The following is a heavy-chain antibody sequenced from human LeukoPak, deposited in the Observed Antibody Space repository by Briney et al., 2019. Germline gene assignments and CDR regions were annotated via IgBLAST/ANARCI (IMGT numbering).Heavy chain of an antibody. D-gene: IGHD6-13*01. V-gene: IGHV1-46*01. CDR2: INPTGGST. CDR1: GYTFTTYY. Sequence: ASVKVSCKASGYTFTTYYIHWVRQAPGQGLEWMGIINPTGGSTTYAQKFQGRVTMTRDTSTSTVFMELNSLRSEDTAVYYCALYSSILYWGQGTLVTVSS. J-gene: IGHJ4*02. CDR3: ALYSSILY.